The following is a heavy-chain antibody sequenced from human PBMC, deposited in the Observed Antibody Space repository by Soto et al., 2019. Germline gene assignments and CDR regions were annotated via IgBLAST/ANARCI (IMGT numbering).Heavy chain of an antibody. CDR1: GFSLNTRGVG. V-gene: IGHV2-5*02. Sequence: QITLKESGPTLVKPTQTLTLTCTFSGFSLNTRGVGVGWIRQPPGKALEWLALLYWDDDKGYSPSLKSRLTITKDISKNQVVLTVTNMDPVDTATYYCAHRPRGYSYYFDYWGQGTLVTVSS. CDR2: LYWDDDK. D-gene: IGHD5-18*01. J-gene: IGHJ4*02. CDR3: AHRPRGYSYYFDY.